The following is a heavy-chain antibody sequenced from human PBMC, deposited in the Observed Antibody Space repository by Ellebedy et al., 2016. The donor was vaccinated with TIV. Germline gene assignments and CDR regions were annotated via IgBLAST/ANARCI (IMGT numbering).Heavy chain of an antibody. V-gene: IGHV3-7*01. Sequence: GESLKISCAASGFTFFSYGMHWVRQAPGKGLEWVANIKEDGSEKNYVDSVKGRFTISRDNAKNSLYLQINSLRVEDTAVYYCARETSSSHSDLGSWGQGTLVIVSS. CDR2: IKEDGSEK. D-gene: IGHD6-13*01. CDR3: ARETSSSHSDLGS. CDR1: GFTFFSYG. J-gene: IGHJ4*02.